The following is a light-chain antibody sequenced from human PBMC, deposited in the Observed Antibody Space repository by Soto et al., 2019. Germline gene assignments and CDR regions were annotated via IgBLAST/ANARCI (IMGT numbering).Light chain of an antibody. CDR2: VAF. Sequence: EIVLTQSPGTLSLSPLEIATLSCMASQSVSSNYLAWYQQKPGQAPRLLIYVAFNRAPGIPDRFSGSGSGTDFTLTISRLEPADFAVYYCQQYGSSPLTFGGGTKVDIK. J-gene: IGKJ4*01. V-gene: IGKV3-20*01. CDR3: QQYGSSPLT. CDR1: QSVSSNY.